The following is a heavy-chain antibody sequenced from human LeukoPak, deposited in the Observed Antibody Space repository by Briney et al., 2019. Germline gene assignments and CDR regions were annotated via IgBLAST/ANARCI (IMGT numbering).Heavy chain of an antibody. CDR1: GYTFSSFG. CDR3: ARDRTYDILTGYYGVQSEMYYFDY. V-gene: IGHV1-18*01. D-gene: IGHD3-9*01. J-gene: IGHJ4*02. CDR2: ISAYNGDT. Sequence: ASVKVSCKASGYTFSSFGISWVRQAPGQGLEWMGWISAYNGDTNYAQRLQGRLTMTTDTSTSTAYMELRSLRSDDTAVYYCARDRTYDILTGYYGVQSEMYYFDYWGQGTLVTVSS.